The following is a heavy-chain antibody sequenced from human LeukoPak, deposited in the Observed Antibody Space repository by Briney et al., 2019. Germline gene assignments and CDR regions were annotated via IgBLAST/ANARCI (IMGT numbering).Heavy chain of an antibody. D-gene: IGHD1-7*01. V-gene: IGHV4-34*01. CDR1: GGSFSGYY. Sequence: PSETLSLTCAVYGGSFSGYYWSWIRQPPGKGLEWIGEINHSGSTNYNPSLKGRVTMSLDTSENQLSLRLSSMTAADTAVYYCARAALFTGTTLQYHGLDVWGPGTTVTVSS. CDR2: INHSGST. J-gene: IGHJ6*02. CDR3: ARAALFTGTTLQYHGLDV.